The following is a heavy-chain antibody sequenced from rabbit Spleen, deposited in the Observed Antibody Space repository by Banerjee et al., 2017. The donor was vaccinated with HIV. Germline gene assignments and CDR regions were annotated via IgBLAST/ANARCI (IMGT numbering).Heavy chain of an antibody. CDR2: RYTGFFGKT. CDR3: ARKDGGSSGYYNL. V-gene: IGHV1S40*01. J-gene: IGHJ6*01. D-gene: IGHD1-1*01. CDR1: GFDLSSAYY. Sequence: QSLEESGGGLVKPEGSLTLTCKASGFDLSSAYYMCWVRQAPGKGLEWVGCRYTGFFGKTYYAYWVNGRFTISKASSTTVTLQMTSLTAADTATYFCARKDGGSSGYYNLWGPGTLVTVS.